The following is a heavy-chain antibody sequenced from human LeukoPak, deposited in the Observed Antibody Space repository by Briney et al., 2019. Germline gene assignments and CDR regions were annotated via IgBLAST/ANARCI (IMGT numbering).Heavy chain of an antibody. V-gene: IGHV3-30*18. CDR2: ISYDGSNK. D-gene: IGHD3-22*01. Sequence: PGGSLRLSCAASGFTFSSFWMSWVRQAPGKGLEWVAVISYDGSNKYYADSVKGRFTISRDNSKNTLYLQMNSLRAEDTAVYYCAKDPRWGRYYDSSIVPYLDYWGQGTLVTVSS. J-gene: IGHJ4*02. CDR3: AKDPRWGRYYDSSIVPYLDY. CDR1: GFTFSSFW.